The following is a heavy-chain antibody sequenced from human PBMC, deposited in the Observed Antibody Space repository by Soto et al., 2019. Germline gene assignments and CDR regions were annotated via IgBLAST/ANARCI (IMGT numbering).Heavy chain of an antibody. V-gene: IGHV4-30-4*01. CDR1: GGSISSGDYY. CDR2: IYYSGST. Sequence: SETLSLTCTDSGGSISSGDYYWSWIRQPPGKGLEWIGYIYYSGSTYYNRSLKSRVTISVDTSKNQFSLKLSSVTAADTAVYYCARDDILGILYGGMDVWGQGTTVPVSS. D-gene: IGHD3-3*01. CDR3: ARDDILGILYGGMDV. J-gene: IGHJ6*02.